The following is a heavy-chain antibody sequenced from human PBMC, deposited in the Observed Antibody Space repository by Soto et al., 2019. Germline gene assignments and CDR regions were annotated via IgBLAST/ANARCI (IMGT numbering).Heavy chain of an antibody. V-gene: IGHV4-59*01. CDR1: GDSNTDYF. CDR2: VSYRGST. Sequence: ETLCLSCPVSGDSNTDYFSNWFRQPPGKGLEWIGHVSYRGSTHYNPSLRSRATISVDASKNQFSLKLRSVTAADTAVYYCVRGDAEVWEVKFWGQGILVTVSS. CDR3: VRGDAEVWEVKF. J-gene: IGHJ4*02. D-gene: IGHD1-26*01.